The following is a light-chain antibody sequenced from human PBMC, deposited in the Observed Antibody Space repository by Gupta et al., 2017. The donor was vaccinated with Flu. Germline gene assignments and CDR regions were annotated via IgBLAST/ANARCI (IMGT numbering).Light chain of an antibody. V-gene: IGLV1-47*02. CDR3: AAGDVCVGGQL. CDR2: GNN. CDR1: FANVGSDY. Sequence: RVSVPCRGRFANVGSDYIDWYQQGPGRAPKLLIYGNNQRPAGVPERFSDSRSVTSASLAISGLQAEDEGVYYCAAGDVCVGGQLFGGGTSLRVL. J-gene: IGLJ2*01.